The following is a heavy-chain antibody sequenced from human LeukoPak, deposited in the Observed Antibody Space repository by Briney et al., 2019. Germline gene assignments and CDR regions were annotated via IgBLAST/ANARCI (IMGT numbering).Heavy chain of an antibody. V-gene: IGHV3-73*01. CDR1: GFTFSGSA. CDR3: TRHVRGDNWFDP. Sequence: GGSLKLSCAASGFTFSGSAMHWVRQASGKGLEWVGRIRSKANSYATAYAASVKGRFTISRDDSKNTAYLQMNSLKTEDTAVYYCTRHVRGDNWFDPWGQGTLVTVSS. CDR2: IRSKANSYAT. J-gene: IGHJ5*02. D-gene: IGHD3-10*02.